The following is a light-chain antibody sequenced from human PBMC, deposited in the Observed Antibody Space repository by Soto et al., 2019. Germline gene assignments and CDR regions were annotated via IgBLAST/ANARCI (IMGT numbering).Light chain of an antibody. V-gene: IGLV4-69*01. CDR3: QTWGTGIQVV. J-gene: IGLJ2*01. CDR2: LNSDGSH. CDR1: SVHSNYA. Sequence: QPVLTQSPSASASLGASVKLTCTLSSVHSNYAIAWHQQQPEKGPRYLMKLNSDGSHSKGDGVPDRFSGSSSGAERYLTISSLQSEDEADYYCQTWGTGIQVVFGGGTKVTVL.